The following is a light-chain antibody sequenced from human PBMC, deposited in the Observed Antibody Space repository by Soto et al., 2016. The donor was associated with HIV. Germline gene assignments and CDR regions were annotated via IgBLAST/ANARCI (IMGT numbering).Light chain of an antibody. CDR2: DVS. CDR1: QDITSA. CDR3: QQSYNTPRT. Sequence: AIQLTQSPSSLSASVGDRVTITCRTSQDITSALAWYQQKPGKAPKLLIYDVSSLQSGVPSRFTGSGSGTDFTLTIISLQPEDFATYYCQQSYNTPRTFGQGTMVEIK. J-gene: IGKJ1*01. V-gene: IGKV1D-13*01.